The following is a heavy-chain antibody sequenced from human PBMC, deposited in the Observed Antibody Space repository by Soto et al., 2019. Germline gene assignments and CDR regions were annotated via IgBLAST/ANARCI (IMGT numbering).Heavy chain of an antibody. V-gene: IGHV4-59*08. CDR3: ARTPNRIAEYFDY. Sequence: PSETLSLTCTVSGGSISSYYWSWIRQPPGKGLEWIGYIYYSGSTNYNPSLKSRVTISVDTSKNQFSLKLSSVTAADTAVYYCARTPNRIAEYFDYWGQGTLVTVSS. D-gene: IGHD6-13*01. J-gene: IGHJ4*02. CDR2: IYYSGST. CDR1: GGSISSYY.